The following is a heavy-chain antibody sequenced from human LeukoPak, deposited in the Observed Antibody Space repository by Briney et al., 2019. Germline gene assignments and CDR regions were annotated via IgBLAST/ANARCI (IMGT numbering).Heavy chain of an antibody. D-gene: IGHD3-22*01. J-gene: IGHJ6*03. CDR3: ARDSLYDSSGYYSYVVYYYYYYYMDV. V-gene: IGHV3-7*01. Sequence: ETLSLTCTVSGYSISSGYYWVWIRQPPGKGLEWVANIKQDGSEKYYVDSVKGRFTISRDNAKNSLYLQMNSLRAEDTAVYYCARDSLYDSSGYYSYVVYYYYYYYMDVWGKGTTVTVSS. CDR1: GYSISSGYY. CDR2: IKQDGSEK.